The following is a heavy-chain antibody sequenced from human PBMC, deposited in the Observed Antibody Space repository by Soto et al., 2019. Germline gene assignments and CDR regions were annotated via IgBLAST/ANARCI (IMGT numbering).Heavy chain of an antibody. D-gene: IGHD2-15*01. CDR2: IYYTGNT. CDR3: ASLHTLLSAFDI. J-gene: IGHJ3*02. CDR1: GGSISSGVYY. V-gene: IGHV4-31*03. Sequence: QVQLQESGPGLVEPSQTLSLTCTVSGGSISSGVYYWSWIRQHPGKGLEWIGDIYYTGNTYYTPSIKSRVTISVDTSKNHFSLKLSSVTAADTAVYFCASLHTLLSAFDIWGQGTMVTVSS.